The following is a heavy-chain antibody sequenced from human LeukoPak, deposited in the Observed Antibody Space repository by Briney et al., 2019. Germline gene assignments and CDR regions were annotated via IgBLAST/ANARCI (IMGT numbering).Heavy chain of an antibody. CDR3: ARDRPLSAGGVIYFSYYGMDV. CDR1: GFTFRTYA. CDR2: TSYDGNNK. J-gene: IGHJ6*02. Sequence: GGSLRLSCAASGFTFRTYAMHWVRQAPGKGLEWVAVTSYDGNNKYYADSVRGRFTVSRDNSKNALYLQMNSLRAEDTAVYYCARDRPLSAGGVIYFSYYGMDVWGQGTTVTVSS. V-gene: IGHV3-30-3*01. D-gene: IGHD3-10*01.